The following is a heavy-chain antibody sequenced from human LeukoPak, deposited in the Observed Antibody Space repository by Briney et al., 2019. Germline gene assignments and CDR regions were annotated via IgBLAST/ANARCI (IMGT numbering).Heavy chain of an antibody. CDR2: IYTSGST. Sequence: SETLSLTCTVSGGSISSGSYYWSWIRQPAGKGLEWIGRIYTSGSTNYNPSLKSRVTISVDTSKNQFSLKLSSATAADTAVYYCARDQNLGGDYWYFDLWGRGTLVTVSS. J-gene: IGHJ2*01. CDR3: ARDQNLGGDYWYFDL. V-gene: IGHV4-61*02. CDR1: GGSISSGSYY. D-gene: IGHD1-7*01.